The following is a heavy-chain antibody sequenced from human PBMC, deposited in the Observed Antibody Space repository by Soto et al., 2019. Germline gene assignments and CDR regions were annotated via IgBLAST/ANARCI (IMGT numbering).Heavy chain of an antibody. CDR3: ARLSSGERLNLDY. J-gene: IGHJ4*02. CDR1: GGSISSYY. V-gene: IGHV4-59*12. Sequence: SETLSLTCTVSGGSISSYYWSWIRQPPGKGLEWIGYIYYSGSTYYNPSLKSRVTISVDTSKNQFSLKLSSVTAADTAMYYCARLSSGERLNLDYWGQGVLVTVSS. D-gene: IGHD3-10*02. CDR2: IYYSGST.